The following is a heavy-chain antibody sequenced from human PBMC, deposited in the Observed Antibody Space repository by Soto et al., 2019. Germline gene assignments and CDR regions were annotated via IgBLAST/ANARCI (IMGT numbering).Heavy chain of an antibody. J-gene: IGHJ4*02. CDR2: ISSTTNYI. CDR3: ARESEDLTSNFDY. CDR1: GFIFTRYS. V-gene: IGHV3-21*06. Sequence: GGSLRLSCAASGFIFTRYSMNWVRQAPGKGLEWVSSISSTTNYIYYGDSMKGRFTISRGNAKNSLYLEMNSLRAEDTAVYYCARESEDLTSNFDYWGQGTLVTVSS.